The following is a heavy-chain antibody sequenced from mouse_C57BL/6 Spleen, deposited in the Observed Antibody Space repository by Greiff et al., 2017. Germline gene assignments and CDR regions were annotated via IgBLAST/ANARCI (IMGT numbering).Heavy chain of an antibody. CDR2: IYPGDGDT. CDR3: ARLFYGSSLDY. D-gene: IGHD1-1*01. V-gene: IGHV1-80*01. Sequence: VQLQESGAELVKPGASVTISCKASGYAFSSYWMNWVKQRPGKGLEWIGQIYPGDGDTNYNGKFKGKATLTADKSSSTAYMQLSSLTSEDSAVYFCARLFYGSSLDYWGQGTTLTVSS. J-gene: IGHJ2*01. CDR1: GYAFSSYW.